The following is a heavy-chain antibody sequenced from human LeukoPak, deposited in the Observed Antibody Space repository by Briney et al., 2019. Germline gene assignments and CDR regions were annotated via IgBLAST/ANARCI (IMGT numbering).Heavy chain of an antibody. V-gene: IGHV3-9*01. CDR3: AKDYYGSGSYFDY. Sequence: PGGSLRLSCAASGFTFDDYAMHWVRQAPGKGLEWVSGISWNSGSIGYADSVKGRFTISRDNAKNSLYLQMNSLRAEGTALYYCAKDYYGSGSYFDYWGQGTLVTVSS. CDR1: GFTFDDYA. CDR2: ISWNSGSI. J-gene: IGHJ4*02. D-gene: IGHD3-10*01.